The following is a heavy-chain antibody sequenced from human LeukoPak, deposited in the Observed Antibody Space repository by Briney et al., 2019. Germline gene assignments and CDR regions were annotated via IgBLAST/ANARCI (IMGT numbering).Heavy chain of an antibody. CDR2: TGGSGGNT. V-gene: IGHV3-23*01. J-gene: IGHJ6*02. Sequence: GGSLRLSCAASGVPFNNYAMSWVRHAPGKGLEWVSTTGGSGGNTYYADSVKGRFTISRDNSRNTLYLQMNSLRAEDTAVYYCAKDSVVVPAAPYGMDVWGQGTTVTVSS. D-gene: IGHD2-2*01. CDR1: GVPFNNYA. CDR3: AKDSVVVPAAPYGMDV.